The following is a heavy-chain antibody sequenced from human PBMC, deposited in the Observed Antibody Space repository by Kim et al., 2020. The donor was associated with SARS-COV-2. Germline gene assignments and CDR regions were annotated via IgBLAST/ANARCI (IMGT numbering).Heavy chain of an antibody. CDR2: IIPIFGTA. V-gene: IGHV1-69*13. Sequence: SVKVSCKASGGTFSSYAISWVRQAPGQGLEWMGGIIPIFGTANYAQKFQGRVTITADESTSTAYMELSSLRSEDTAVYYCARGARYFDWSTIDYWGQGTLVTVSS. CDR3: ARGARYFDWSTIDY. CDR1: GGTFSSYA. J-gene: IGHJ4*02. D-gene: IGHD3-9*01.